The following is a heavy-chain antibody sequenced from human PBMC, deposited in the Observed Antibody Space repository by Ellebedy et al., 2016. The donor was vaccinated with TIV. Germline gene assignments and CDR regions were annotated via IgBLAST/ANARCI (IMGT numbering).Heavy chain of an antibody. CDR3: ARPAGYCSGSGCFFDY. CDR1: GFSFAGSS. V-gene: IGHV3-43*01. Sequence: GGSLRLXXAASGFSFAGSSMHWVRQVPGKGLEWVSYISWDSYSTSYLDSVKGRFTISRDNSEDSLYLQMHSLRTEDSAVYYCARPAGYCSGSGCFFDYWGPGTLVTVSP. CDR2: ISWDSYST. D-gene: IGHD2-15*01. J-gene: IGHJ4*02.